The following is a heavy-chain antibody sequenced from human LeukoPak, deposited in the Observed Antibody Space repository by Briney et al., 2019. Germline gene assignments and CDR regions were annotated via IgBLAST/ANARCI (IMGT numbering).Heavy chain of an antibody. CDR1: GVSISSSSYY. J-gene: IGHJ4*02. V-gene: IGHV4-39*01. Sequence: PSETLSLTCTVSGVSISSSSYYWGWIRQPPGKGLEWIGSIYYSGSTYYNPSLKSRVTISVDTSKNQFSLKLSSVTAADTAVYYCARRDGYSILAFDYWGQGTLVTVSS. CDR2: IYYSGST. CDR3: ARRDGYSILAFDY. D-gene: IGHD6-13*01.